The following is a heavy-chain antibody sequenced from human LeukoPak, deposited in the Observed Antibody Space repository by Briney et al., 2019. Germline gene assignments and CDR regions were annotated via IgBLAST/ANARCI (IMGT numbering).Heavy chain of an antibody. J-gene: IGHJ6*03. CDR2: ISSTSSNI. D-gene: IGHD5-18*01. V-gene: IGHV3-21*01. CDR3: ARDEYSYGYYYYYMDV. CDR1: GFTFSSYR. Sequence: GGSLRLSCAASGFTFSSYRMNWVRQAPGKGLEWVSSISSTSSNIYYAESVKGRFTISRDNAKNSLFLQMNSLRAEDTAVYYCARDEYSYGYYYYYMDVWGKGTTVTVSS.